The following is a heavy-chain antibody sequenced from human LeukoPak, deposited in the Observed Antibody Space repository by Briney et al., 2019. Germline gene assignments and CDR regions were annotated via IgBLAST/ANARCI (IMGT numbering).Heavy chain of an antibody. D-gene: IGHD2-15*01. J-gene: IGHJ4*02. CDR3: ASYGSGDY. V-gene: IGHV4-59*06. CDR2: IYYSGST. CDR1: GGSISSYY. Sequence: SETLSLTCTVSGGSISSYYWRWMRQHPGKGLEWIGYIYYSGSTYYNPSLKSRVTISVDTSKNQFSLKLSSVTAADTAVYYCASYGSGDYWSQGTLVTVSS.